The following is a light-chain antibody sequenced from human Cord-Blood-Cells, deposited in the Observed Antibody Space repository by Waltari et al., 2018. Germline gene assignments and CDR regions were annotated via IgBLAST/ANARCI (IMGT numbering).Light chain of an antibody. V-gene: IGLV2-23*01. CDR2: QGS. CDR1: SSDVGSYNL. J-gene: IGLJ3*02. CDR3: CSYAGSSTWV. Sequence: QSALTQPASVSGSPGQSITISCTGTSSDVGSYNLVSWYQQHPGKAPKLMIYQGSKRPAGVATPFSGSKSGNTPSLTISGLQAEDEADYYCCSYAGSSTWVFGGGTKLTVL.